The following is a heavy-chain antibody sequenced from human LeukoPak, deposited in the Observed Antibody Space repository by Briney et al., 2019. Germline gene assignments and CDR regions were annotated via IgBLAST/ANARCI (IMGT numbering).Heavy chain of an antibody. Sequence: PSETLSLTCTVSGGSISSYYWSWIRQPPGKGLEWIGYISYSGSTNFNPSLKSRVTISVDTSKNQFTLKLSSVTAADTAVYYCAREGTAGTNLNWFDPWGQGTLVTVSS. V-gene: IGHV4-59*01. CDR3: AREGTAGTNLNWFDP. CDR2: ISYSGST. D-gene: IGHD1-1*01. J-gene: IGHJ5*02. CDR1: GGSISSYY.